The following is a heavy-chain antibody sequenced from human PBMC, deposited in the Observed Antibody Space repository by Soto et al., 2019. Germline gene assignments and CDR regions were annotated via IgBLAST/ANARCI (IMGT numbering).Heavy chain of an antibody. D-gene: IGHD2-15*01. V-gene: IGHV1-69*01. Sequence: QVQLVQSGAEVKNPGSSVKVSCKASGGTFSRDAISWVRQAPGQGLEWMGGIIPMFGTAKYVQKFQGRLTMTADESTTTAYMELRSLRSDDTAVYYCARGVVVVAASQLGWFDPWGQGTLVTVSS. CDR3: ARGVVVVAASQLGWFDP. CDR2: IIPMFGTA. CDR1: GGTFSRDA. J-gene: IGHJ5*02.